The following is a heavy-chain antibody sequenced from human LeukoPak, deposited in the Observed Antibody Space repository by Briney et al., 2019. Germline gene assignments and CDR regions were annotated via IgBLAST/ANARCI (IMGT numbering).Heavy chain of an antibody. CDR1: GGSISSGDYY. D-gene: IGHD2-2*01. CDR3: ARGGAMILWAFDI. J-gene: IGHJ3*02. V-gene: IGHV4-30-4*08. CDR2: IYYSGST. Sequence: MPSQTLSLTCTVSGGSISSGDYYWSWIRQPPGKGLEWIGYIYYSGSTNYNPSLKSRVTISVDTSKNQFSLKLSSVTAADTAVYYCARGGAMILWAFDIWGQGTMVTVSS.